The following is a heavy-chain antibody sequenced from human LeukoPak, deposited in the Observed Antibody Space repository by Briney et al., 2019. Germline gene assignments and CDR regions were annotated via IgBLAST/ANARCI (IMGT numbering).Heavy chain of an antibody. CDR2: ISYDGSNK. Sequence: GRSLRLSCAASGFTFSSYAMHWVRQAPGKGLEWVAVISYDGSNKYYADSVKGRFTISRDNSKNTLYLQMNSLRAEDTAVYYCAKHPQVVVVAARNAFDIWGQGTMVTVSS. J-gene: IGHJ3*02. D-gene: IGHD2-15*01. V-gene: IGHV3-30*07. CDR3: AKHPQVVVVAARNAFDI. CDR1: GFTFSSYA.